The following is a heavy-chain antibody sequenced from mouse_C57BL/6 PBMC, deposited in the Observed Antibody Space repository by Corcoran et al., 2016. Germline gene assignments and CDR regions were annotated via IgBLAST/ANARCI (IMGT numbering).Heavy chain of an antibody. CDR1: GYTFTDYY. D-gene: IGHD1-1*01. J-gene: IGHJ4*01. CDR2: IHPYNGGT. Sequence: EVQLQQSGPVLVKPGASVKMSCKASGYTFTDYYMNWVKQSHGKSLEWIGVIHPYNGGTSYNQKFKGKATLTVDKSSSTGYMELNSLTSEDSAVYYCARERITTVVEGYAMDYWGQGTSVTVSS. CDR3: ARERITTVVEGYAMDY. V-gene: IGHV1-19*01.